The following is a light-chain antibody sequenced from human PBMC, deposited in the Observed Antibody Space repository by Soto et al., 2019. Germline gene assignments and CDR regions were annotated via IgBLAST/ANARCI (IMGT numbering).Light chain of an antibody. CDR2: DEP. V-gene: IGKV3-11*01. CDR3: PPRSNWVT. CDR1: HTVSTNY. J-gene: IGKJ4*01. Sequence: EPVLTQSPATLSLSPGERATLSCRARHTVSTNYSAWSKPKPGQAPRLLIYDEPNRATGIPARCNGSGSATDFTLTLRSLGPEDFAVYDCPPRSNWVTFCGGTKVDI.